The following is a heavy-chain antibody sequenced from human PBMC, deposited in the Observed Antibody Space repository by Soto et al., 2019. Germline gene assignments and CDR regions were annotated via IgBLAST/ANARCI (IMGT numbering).Heavy chain of an antibody. CDR2: ISTYNGDT. J-gene: IGHJ6*02. V-gene: IGHV1-18*01. CDR1: GYTFTTSG. D-gene: IGHD1-26*01. Sequence: QVPLVQSGPEVKKPGASVKVSCEASGYTFTTSGISWVRQAPGQGLEWMGRISTYNGDTNSAQKFQGRVTMTADTSTGTAYMELMSLKSDDTAVYYCARQGSWPYYYYGLDVWGQGTTVTVSS. CDR3: ARQGSWPYYYYGLDV.